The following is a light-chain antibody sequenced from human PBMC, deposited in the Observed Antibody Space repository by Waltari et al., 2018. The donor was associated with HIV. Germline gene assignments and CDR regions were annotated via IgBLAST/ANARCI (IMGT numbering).Light chain of an antibody. Sequence: QSALTQPASVSGSPGQSITISCTGTSSDVGGYNYVSWYQQHPGKAPKLMIFDVSSRPSGVSNRFSGSKSGNPASLTISGLQAEDEAHYFCSSYTTSTTLVVFGGGTKLTVL. CDR3: SSYTTSTTLVV. V-gene: IGLV2-14*03. J-gene: IGLJ2*01. CDR2: DVS. CDR1: SSDVGGYNY.